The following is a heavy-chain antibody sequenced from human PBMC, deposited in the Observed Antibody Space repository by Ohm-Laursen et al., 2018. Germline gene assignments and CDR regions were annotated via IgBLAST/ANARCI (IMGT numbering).Heavy chain of an antibody. CDR3: ARVRPPYYYDSSGYPHASDI. V-gene: IGHV3-48*03. J-gene: IGHJ3*02. D-gene: IGHD3-22*01. CDR2: ISSSGNTI. CDR1: GFTFSSYA. Sequence: SLRLSCAASGFTFSSYAMSWVRQAPGKGLEWVSYISSSGNTIYYADSVKGRFTISRDNSKNSLYLQMKSLRAEDTAVYYCARVRPPYYYDSSGYPHASDIWGQGTMVTVSS.